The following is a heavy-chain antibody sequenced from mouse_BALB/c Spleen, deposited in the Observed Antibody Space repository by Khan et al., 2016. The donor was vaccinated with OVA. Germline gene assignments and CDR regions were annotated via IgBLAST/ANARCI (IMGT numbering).Heavy chain of an antibody. CDR3: ARGNYYGSTSWFGY. D-gene: IGHD1-1*01. V-gene: IGHV1-9*01. CDR1: GYTFSSYW. Sequence: QVQLKQSGAELMKPGASVKISCKPTGYTFSSYWIEWVKQRPGHGLEWIGEILPGSNSTNYNERFQGKATITADTSSSTAYMQLSSLTSEDSAIYYCARGNYYGSTSWFGYWGQGTLVTVSA. J-gene: IGHJ3*01. CDR2: ILPGSNST.